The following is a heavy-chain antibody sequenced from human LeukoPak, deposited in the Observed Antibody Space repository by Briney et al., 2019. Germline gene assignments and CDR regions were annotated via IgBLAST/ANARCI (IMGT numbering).Heavy chain of an antibody. D-gene: IGHD3-10*01. CDR3: AGEDYHGSGSYYNVRFDY. J-gene: IGHJ4*02. CDR1: GGSISSGGYS. Sequence: PSETLSLTCAVSGGSISSGGYSWSWIRQSPGKGLEWIGYIYHSGSTSYNPSLKSRVTISVDTSKNQFSLKLSSVTAADTAVYYCAGEDYHGSGSYYNVRFDYWGQGTLVTVSS. CDR2: IYHSGST. V-gene: IGHV4-30-2*02.